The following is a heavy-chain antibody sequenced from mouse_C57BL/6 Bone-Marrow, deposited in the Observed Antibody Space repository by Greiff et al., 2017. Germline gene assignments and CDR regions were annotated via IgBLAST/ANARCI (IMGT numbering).Heavy chain of an antibody. Sequence: QVQLQQPGAELVKPGASVKMSCKASGYTFTSYWITWVKQRPGQGLEWIGDIYPGSGSTNYNEKFKSKATLTVATSSSTAYMQLSSLTSEDSAVYYCARGGFAYWGQGTLVTVSA. V-gene: IGHV1-55*01. CDR3: ARGGFAY. J-gene: IGHJ3*01. CDR2: IYPGSGST. CDR1: GYTFTSYW.